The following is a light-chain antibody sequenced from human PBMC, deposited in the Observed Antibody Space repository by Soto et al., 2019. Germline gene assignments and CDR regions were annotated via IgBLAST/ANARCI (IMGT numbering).Light chain of an antibody. CDR2: GAS. CDR3: QQDYNLPFT. V-gene: IGKV3D-7*01. CDR1: QSITSNY. Sequence: EIVMTQSPATLSLSPGERATLSCRASQSITSNYLSWYQQKPGQAPRLLIYGASTRATGIPARFSGSGSGTEFTLTISSLQPEDFAVYYCQQDYNLPFTFGPGTKVDIK. J-gene: IGKJ3*01.